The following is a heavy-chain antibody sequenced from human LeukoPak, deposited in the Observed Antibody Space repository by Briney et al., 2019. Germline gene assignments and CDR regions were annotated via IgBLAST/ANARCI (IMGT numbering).Heavy chain of an antibody. CDR2: IKQDGSKK. V-gene: IGHV3-7*01. Sequence: PGGSLRLSCAASGFTFSSYWMSWVRQAPGKGLEWVANIKQDGSKKYYVDSVKGRFTSSRDNAENSLDLQMNSLRPEDTAVYYCAREQSNDYFDYWGQGTLVTVSS. D-gene: IGHD5-24*01. CDR3: AREQSNDYFDY. CDR1: GFTFSSYW. J-gene: IGHJ4*02.